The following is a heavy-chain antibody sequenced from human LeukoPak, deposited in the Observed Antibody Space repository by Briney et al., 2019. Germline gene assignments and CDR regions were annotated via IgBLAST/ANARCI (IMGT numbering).Heavy chain of an antibody. CDR3: ARDRGYSSFDC. J-gene: IGHJ4*02. Sequence: GSLRLSCAASGFTFSSFGMHWGRQAPGKGLGWGAFIRYDGSNKYYADSVRGRFTISRDNSKTTLYLQMNSLRAEDTAVYYCARDRGYSSFDCWGQGTLVTVSS. D-gene: IGHD6-19*01. V-gene: IGHV3-30*02. CDR1: GFTFSSFG. CDR2: IRYDGSNK.